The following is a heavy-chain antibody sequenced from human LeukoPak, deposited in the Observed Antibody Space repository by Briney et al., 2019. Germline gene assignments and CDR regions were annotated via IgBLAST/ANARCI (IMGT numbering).Heavy chain of an antibody. D-gene: IGHD3-10*01. CDR3: AKQYYSSGSYYPAFDY. CDR2: IKQDGSEK. J-gene: IGHJ4*02. V-gene: IGHV3-7*01. CDR1: GFTFSSYW. Sequence: PGGSLTLSCAASGFTFSSYWMSWLRQAPRKGLDWVANIKQDGSEKYYVGSVKGRFTISRDNAKNSLYLQMNSLSAEDTAVYYCAKQYYSSGSYYPAFDYWGQGTLVTVSS.